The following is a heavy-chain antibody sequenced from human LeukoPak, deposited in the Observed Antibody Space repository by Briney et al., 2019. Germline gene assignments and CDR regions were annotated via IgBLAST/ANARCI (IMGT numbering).Heavy chain of an antibody. V-gene: IGHV4-34*01. CDR3: ARVDYYDSSGYPS. CDR1: GGSFSGYY. CDR2: INHSGST. D-gene: IGHD3-22*01. Sequence: RPSETLSLTCAVYGGSFSGYYWSWIRQPPGKGLEWIGEINHSGSTNYNPSLKSRVTISVDTSKNQFSLKLSSVTAADTAVYYCARVDYYDSSGYPSWGQGTLVTVSS. J-gene: IGHJ5*02.